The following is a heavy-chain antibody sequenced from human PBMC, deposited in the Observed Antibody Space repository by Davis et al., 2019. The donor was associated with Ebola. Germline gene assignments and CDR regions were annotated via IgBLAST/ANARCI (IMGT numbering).Heavy chain of an antibody. Sequence: PGGSLRLSCAASGFTVSSNYMSWVRQAPGKGLEWVSVIYSGGSTYYADSVKGRFTVSRDNSETAVYLQMNSLRVEDTAVYYCARFQGRGSSPTYFDCWGQGTLVTVSS. J-gene: IGHJ4*02. V-gene: IGHV3-53*01. CDR2: IYSGGST. D-gene: IGHD6-6*01. CDR3: ARFQGRGSSPTYFDC. CDR1: GFTVSSNY.